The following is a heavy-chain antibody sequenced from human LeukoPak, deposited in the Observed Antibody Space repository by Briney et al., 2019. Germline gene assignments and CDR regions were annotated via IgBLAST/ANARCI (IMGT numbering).Heavy chain of an antibody. Sequence: SETLSLTCGVPGGSISSTNWWSWVRQPPGKGLEWIGEVYHSGSTTYNSSLKSRLTMSIDKSKNHFSLNLSSVTAADTAVYYCARRYYGSGTNYFDYWGQGTLVTVSS. V-gene: IGHV4-4*02. D-gene: IGHD3-10*01. CDR3: ARRYYGSGTNYFDY. CDR2: VYHSGST. CDR1: GGSISSTNW. J-gene: IGHJ4*02.